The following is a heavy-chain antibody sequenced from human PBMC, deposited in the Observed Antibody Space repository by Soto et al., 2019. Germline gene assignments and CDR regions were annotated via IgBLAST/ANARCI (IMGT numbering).Heavy chain of an antibody. CDR1: GFTFSSYG. CDR2: IWYDGSNK. CDR3: ARDWARRSSSSYYYDYMDV. V-gene: IGHV3-33*08. D-gene: IGHD6-6*01. J-gene: IGHJ6*03. Sequence: GGSLRLSCAASGFTFSSYGMHWVRQAPGKGLEWVAVIWYDGSNKYYADSVKGRFTISRDNSKNTLYLQMNSLRDENTAVYYGARDWARRSSSSYYYDYMDVWGKGTTVTVSS.